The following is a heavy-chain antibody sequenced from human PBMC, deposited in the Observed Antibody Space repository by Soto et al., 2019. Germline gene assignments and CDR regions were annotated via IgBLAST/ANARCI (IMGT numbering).Heavy chain of an antibody. CDR1: GGTFSSYA. V-gene: IGHV1-69*13. D-gene: IGHD3-16*01. J-gene: IGHJ6*04. Sequence: ASVKVSCKASGGTFSSYAISWVRQAPGQGLEWMGGIIPIFGTANYAQKFQGRVTITADESTSTAYMELSSLRSEDTAVYYCALYSLSSYGMDVWGKGTTLTVSS. CDR2: IIPIFGTA. CDR3: ALYSLSSYGMDV.